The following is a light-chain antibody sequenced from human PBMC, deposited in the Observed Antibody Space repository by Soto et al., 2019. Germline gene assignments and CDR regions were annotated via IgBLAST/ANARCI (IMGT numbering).Light chain of an antibody. Sequence: QSVLTQPPSVSGAPGQRVTISCTGSSSNIGAGYDVHWYQHRPGTAPKLLIYSNNNRPSGVPDRFSGSRSGTSASLAITGLQPEDEADYYCQSYDGGLGVSKIFGGGTKLTVL. CDR2: SNN. CDR3: QSYDGGLGVSKI. CDR1: SSNIGAGYD. J-gene: IGLJ2*01. V-gene: IGLV1-40*01.